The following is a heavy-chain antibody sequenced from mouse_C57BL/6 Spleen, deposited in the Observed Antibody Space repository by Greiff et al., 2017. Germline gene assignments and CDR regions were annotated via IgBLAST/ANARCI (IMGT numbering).Heavy chain of an antibody. D-gene: IGHD2-3*01. V-gene: IGHV5-9*01. CDR1: GFTFSSYT. J-gene: IGHJ2*01. CDR2: ISGGGGNT. Sequence: EVMLVESGGGLVKPGGSLKLSCAASGFTFSSYTMSWVRQTPEKRLEWVATISGGGGNTYYPDSVKGRFTISRDNAKNTLYLQMSSLRSEDTALYYCAGGDDGYDYWGQGTTLTVSS. CDR3: AGGDDGYDY.